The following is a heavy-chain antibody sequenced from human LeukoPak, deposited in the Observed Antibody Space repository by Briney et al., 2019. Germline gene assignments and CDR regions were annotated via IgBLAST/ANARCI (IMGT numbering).Heavy chain of an antibody. J-gene: IGHJ6*03. CDR3: ARAYSPTSWGLAAADYYYMDV. CDR2: INPNSGAT. CDR1: GYTFTGYY. D-gene: IGHD6-13*01. Sequence: ASMKVSCKASGYTFTGYYIHWVRQAPGQGLEWMGWINPNSGATNYAQKFQGRVTMTRDTSISTAYMELNRLTSDDTAVYYCARAYSPTSWGLAAADYYYMDVWGKGTTVTVSS. V-gene: IGHV1-2*02.